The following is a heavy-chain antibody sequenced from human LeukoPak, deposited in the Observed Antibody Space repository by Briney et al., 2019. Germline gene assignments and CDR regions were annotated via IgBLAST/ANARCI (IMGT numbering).Heavy chain of an antibody. V-gene: IGHV1-46*01. CDR2: IDPSGGST. Sequence: ASVKVSCKASGYTFTSYFMHWVRQAPGQGLEWMGIIDPSGGSTSYAQKFQGRVTMTRDTSTSTVYMELSSLRSEDTAVYYCARSPYCSGGSCYSQYYYYGMDVWGQGTTVTVSS. D-gene: IGHD2-15*01. CDR3: ARSPYCSGGSCYSQYYYYGMDV. J-gene: IGHJ6*02. CDR1: GYTFTSYF.